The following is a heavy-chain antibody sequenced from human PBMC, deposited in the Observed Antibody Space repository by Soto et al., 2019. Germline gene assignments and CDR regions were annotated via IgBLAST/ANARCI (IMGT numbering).Heavy chain of an antibody. V-gene: IGHV1-69*06. D-gene: IGHD5-12*01. CDR1: GGTFSSYA. Sequence: ASVKVSCKASGGTFSSYAISWVRQAPGQGLEWMGVIIPIFGTANYAQKFQGRVTITADKSTSTAYMELSTLRSEDPAVYYCARDSLDGYNSDYWGQGTLVTVSS. CDR3: ARDSLDGYNSDY. J-gene: IGHJ4*02. CDR2: IIPIFGTA.